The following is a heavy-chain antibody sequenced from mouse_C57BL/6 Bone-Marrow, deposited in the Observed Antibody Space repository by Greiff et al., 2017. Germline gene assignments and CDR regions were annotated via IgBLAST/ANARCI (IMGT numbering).Heavy chain of an antibody. D-gene: IGHD2-4*01. V-gene: IGHV1-76*01. Sequence: QVQLQQSGAELVRPGASVKLSCKASGYTFTDYYINWVKQRPGQGLEWIARIYPGSGNTYYNEKFKGKATLTAEKSSSTAYMQLSSLTSEDSAVYVCARWGDYDEVDYWGQGTTLTGSS. CDR2: IYPGSGNT. J-gene: IGHJ2*01. CDR3: ARWGDYDEVDY. CDR1: GYTFTDYY.